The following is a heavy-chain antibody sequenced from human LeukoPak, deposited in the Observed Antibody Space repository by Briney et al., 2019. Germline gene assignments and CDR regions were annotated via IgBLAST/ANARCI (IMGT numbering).Heavy chain of an antibody. CDR1: GSSFTSYW. CDR3: ARRGYSGGRCYYGKDV. D-gene: IGHD6-19*01. Sequence: GESLKISCQGSGSSFTSYWLAWVRQMPGKGLGWMGIIYPGDSDTRYSPSFQGQVTISADKSISTAYLQWNSLKASDTAMSYCARRGYSGGRCYYGKDVWGQGTTVTVSS. V-gene: IGHV5-51*01. J-gene: IGHJ6*02. CDR2: IYPGDSDT.